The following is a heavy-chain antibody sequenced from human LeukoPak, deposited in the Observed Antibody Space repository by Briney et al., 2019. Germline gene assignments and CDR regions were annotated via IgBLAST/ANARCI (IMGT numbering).Heavy chain of an antibody. Sequence: GGYLRLSCEAAGLTVSSNYMRWVCQAQGKGQEWVSVIYSGGSTYYADSVKGRFTISRDNSKNTLYLQMNSLRAEDTAVYYCARGASGSRPFDYWGQGTLVTVSS. CDR1: GLTVSSNY. CDR3: ARGASGSRPFDY. D-gene: IGHD1-26*01. J-gene: IGHJ4*02. V-gene: IGHV3-66*02. CDR2: IYSGGST.